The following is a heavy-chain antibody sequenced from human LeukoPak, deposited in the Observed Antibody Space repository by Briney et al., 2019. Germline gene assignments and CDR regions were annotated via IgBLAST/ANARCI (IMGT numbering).Heavy chain of an antibody. Sequence: ASVKVSCKASGYTFTGYCVHWVRQAPGQGLEWIGRINPNADITTYAQKFQGRVTVTRDTSINTAYMELSSLRSGDTAVYYCVRSRLDGYDSGGYLHYFDYWGQGTLVTVSS. CDR2: INPNADIT. J-gene: IGHJ4*02. V-gene: IGHV1-2*06. CDR1: GYTFTGYC. D-gene: IGHD3-22*01. CDR3: VRSRLDGYDSGGYLHYFDY.